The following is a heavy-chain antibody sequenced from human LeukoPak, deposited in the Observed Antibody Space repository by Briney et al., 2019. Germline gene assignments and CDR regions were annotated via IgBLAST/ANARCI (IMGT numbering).Heavy chain of an antibody. V-gene: IGHV4-39*01. Sequence: SETLSLTCTVSGGSISSSSYYWGWIRQPPGKGLEWIGSIYYSGSTYYNPSLKSRVTISVDTSKNQFSLKLSSVTAADTAVYYCARVRWLQPKYYFDYWGQGTLVTVSS. CDR1: GGSISSSSYY. CDR2: IYYSGST. J-gene: IGHJ4*02. CDR3: ARVRWLQPKYYFDY. D-gene: IGHD5-24*01.